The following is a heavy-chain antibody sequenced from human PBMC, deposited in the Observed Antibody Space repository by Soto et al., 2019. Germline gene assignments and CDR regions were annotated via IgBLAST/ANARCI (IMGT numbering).Heavy chain of an antibody. CDR1: GGSISSSSYY. Sequence: ETLSLTCTVSGGSISSSSYYWGWIRQPPGKGLEWIGSIYYSGSTYYNPSLKSRVTISVDTSKNQFSLKLSSVTAADTAVYYCARRQKLLWFGESHWFDPWGQGTLVTVSS. CDR2: IYYSGST. CDR3: ARRQKLLWFGESHWFDP. J-gene: IGHJ5*02. V-gene: IGHV4-39*01. D-gene: IGHD3-10*01.